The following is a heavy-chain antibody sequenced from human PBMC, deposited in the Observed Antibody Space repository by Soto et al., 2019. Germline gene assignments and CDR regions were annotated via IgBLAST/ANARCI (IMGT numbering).Heavy chain of an antibody. Sequence: EVQLVESGGGLVQPGGSLRLSCAASGFTFSSYWMHWVRQAPGKGLVWVSHINSDGSRTTYADSVKGRFTLSRDNAKNTLYLQMNSLRAEDTAVYYCTRDLPSSSYRYDYWGQGTLVTVSS. CDR2: INSDGSRT. J-gene: IGHJ4*02. D-gene: IGHD3-16*02. V-gene: IGHV3-74*01. CDR1: GFTFSSYW. CDR3: TRDLPSSSYRYDY.